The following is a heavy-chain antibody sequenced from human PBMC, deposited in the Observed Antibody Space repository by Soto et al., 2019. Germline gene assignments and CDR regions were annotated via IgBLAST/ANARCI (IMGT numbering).Heavy chain of an antibody. CDR1: GDSVSNDNYY. V-gene: IGHV4-61*01. CDR2: IYYSGTT. J-gene: IGHJ6*02. CDR3: ARGIRLSRSYYYGMDV. Sequence: PSETLSLTCAVSGDSVSNDNYYWSWIRQPPGKGLEWIGYIYYSGTTNYNSYLKSRLSLSVDMSKNQFSLKLSSVTAADTAVYYCARGIRLSRSYYYGMDVWGQGTTVTVSS.